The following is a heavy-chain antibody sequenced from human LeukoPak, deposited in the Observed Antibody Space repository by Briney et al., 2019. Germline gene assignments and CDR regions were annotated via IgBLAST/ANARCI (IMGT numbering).Heavy chain of an antibody. CDR2: ISGSGGST. V-gene: IGHV3-23*01. Sequence: PGGSLRLSCAASGFTFSSYAMSWVRQAPGKGLEWVSAISGSGGSTYYADSVKGRFTISRDNSKNTLYLQMNSLSAEDSAIYYCARLWRGSYPRFFDFWGQGALVTVS. CDR3: ARLWRGSYPRFFDF. D-gene: IGHD4/OR15-4a*01. J-gene: IGHJ4*02. CDR1: GFTFSSYA.